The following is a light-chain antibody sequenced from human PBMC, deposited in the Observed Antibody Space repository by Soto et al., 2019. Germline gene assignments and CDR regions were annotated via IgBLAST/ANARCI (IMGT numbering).Light chain of an antibody. CDR3: QQYHNWPPIT. J-gene: IGKJ5*01. Sequence: EVVLTQSPATLSLSPGERATLSCRASQNVYRYLAWYQQKPGQAPRLLIYGASTRATGIPARFSGSGSGTEFTLTISNLQSEDFAVYFCQQYHNWPPITFGQGTRLEIK. CDR2: GAS. V-gene: IGKV3D-15*01. CDR1: QNVYRY.